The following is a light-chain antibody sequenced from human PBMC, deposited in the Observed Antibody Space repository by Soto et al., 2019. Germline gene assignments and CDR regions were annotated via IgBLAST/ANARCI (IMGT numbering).Light chain of an antibody. Sequence: QSALTQPASVSGSPGQSITISCTGTSSDVGGYNYVSWYQQNPGKAPKLMIYDVRVRPSGVSNRFSGSKSGNTASLTISGLQAEDEADDYCSSYTSSSTLYVFGTGTKLTVL. CDR2: DVR. CDR3: SSYTSSSTLYV. J-gene: IGLJ1*01. CDR1: SSDVGGYNY. V-gene: IGLV2-14*01.